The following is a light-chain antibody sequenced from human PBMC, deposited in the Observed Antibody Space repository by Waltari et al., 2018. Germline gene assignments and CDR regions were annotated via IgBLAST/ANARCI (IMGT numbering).Light chain of an antibody. CDR3: QQSYGTPLT. CDR2: TAS. V-gene: IGKV1-39*01. Sequence: DIQMTQSPSSLSASVGDRVAITCRASQRISRFLSWYQQKPGKAPNLQIYTASNLQSGVPSRFSGSGSGTDFTLTISDLQPEDFATYFCQQSYGTPLTFGGGTKVEIK. J-gene: IGKJ4*01. CDR1: QRISRF.